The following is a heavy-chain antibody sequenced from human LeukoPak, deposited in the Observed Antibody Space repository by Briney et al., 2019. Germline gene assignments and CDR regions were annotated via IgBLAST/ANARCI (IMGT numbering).Heavy chain of an antibody. CDR1: GYTFTGYY. J-gene: IGHJ4*02. CDR3: ARERPRYCSGGSCYLGYFDY. CDR2: INPNSGGT. Sequence: ASVKVSCKASGYTFTGYYMHRVRQAPGQGLEWMGWINPNSGGTNCAQKFQGRVTMTRDTSISTAYMELSRLRSDDTAVYYCARERPRYCSGGSCYLGYFDYWGQGTLVTVSS. V-gene: IGHV1-2*02. D-gene: IGHD2-15*01.